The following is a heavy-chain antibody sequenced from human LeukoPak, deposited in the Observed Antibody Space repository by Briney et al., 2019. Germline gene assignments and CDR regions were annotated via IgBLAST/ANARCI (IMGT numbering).Heavy chain of an antibody. D-gene: IGHD6-13*01. V-gene: IGHV3-30*18. CDR1: GFTFSNYA. J-gene: IGHJ4*02. CDR2: VSSDGNSK. CDR3: AKGGGRAAAGTVDS. Sequence: GGSLRLSCAASGFTFSNYAMLWVRQAPGKGLEWVAVVSSDGNSKYYADSMKGRFTISRDNSKNTLYLQINSLRADDTAVFYCAKGGGRAAAGTVDSWGQGALVTVSS.